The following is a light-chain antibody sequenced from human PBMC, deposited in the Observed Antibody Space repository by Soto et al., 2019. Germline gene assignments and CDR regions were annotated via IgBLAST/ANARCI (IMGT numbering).Light chain of an antibody. V-gene: IGKV1-9*01. Sequence: IQLTHSPSPLSASVGDSVTITCRASQGISNYLAWYQQRPGKAPKLLIYSASTLQSGVPSRFRGSGSGTDFTLTITSLQPEDFATYYCHQLNSYPRTFGQGTKVDI. CDR3: HQLNSYPRT. CDR1: QGISNY. J-gene: IGKJ1*01. CDR2: SAS.